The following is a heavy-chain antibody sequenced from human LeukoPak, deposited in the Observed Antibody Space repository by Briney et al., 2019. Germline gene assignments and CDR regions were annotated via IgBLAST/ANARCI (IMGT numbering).Heavy chain of an antibody. D-gene: IGHD2-15*01. Sequence: GGSLRLSCAASGFTFSSYAMHWVRQAPGKGLEWVAVISYDGSNKYYADSVKGRFTISRDNSKNTLYLQMNSLRAEDTAVYYCARDLDRSGGSCFQHWGQGTLVTVSS. CDR3: ARDLDRSGGSCFQH. V-gene: IGHV3-30-3*01. CDR2: ISYDGSNK. CDR1: GFTFSSYA. J-gene: IGHJ1*01.